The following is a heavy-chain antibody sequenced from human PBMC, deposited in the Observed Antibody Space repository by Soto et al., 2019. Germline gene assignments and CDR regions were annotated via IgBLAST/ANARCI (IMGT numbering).Heavy chain of an antibody. D-gene: IGHD2-2*01. V-gene: IGHV4-30-4*01. CDR3: GRDLTSNANCIDP. J-gene: IGHJ5*02. CDR2: IYYTGKT. Sequence: QVQLQESGPGLVKPSQTLSLTCSVSGDYIHVGGYYWTWIRQRPGKGLEWMGYIYYTGKTYYNPSLESRRTMSVDRSKNQFSLRLTSVTAADTAVYFCGRDLTSNANCIDPWGQGTLVTVSS. CDR1: GDYIHVGGYY.